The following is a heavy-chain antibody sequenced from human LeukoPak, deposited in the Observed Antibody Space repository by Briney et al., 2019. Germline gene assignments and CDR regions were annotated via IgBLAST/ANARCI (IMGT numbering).Heavy chain of an antibody. CDR1: GFTFSTFA. CDR3: AKSKGYDSSGYYNYYGFDY. V-gene: IGHV3-23*01. J-gene: IGHJ4*02. Sequence: GGSLRLSCAASGFTFSTFAMTWVRRAPGKGLEWVSVISRDGDTTYYADSIKGRFTISRDNSRNNLYLQMNSLRAEDTAVYYCAKSKGYDSSGYYNYYGFDYWGQGTLVTVSS. CDR2: ISRDGDTT. D-gene: IGHD3-22*01.